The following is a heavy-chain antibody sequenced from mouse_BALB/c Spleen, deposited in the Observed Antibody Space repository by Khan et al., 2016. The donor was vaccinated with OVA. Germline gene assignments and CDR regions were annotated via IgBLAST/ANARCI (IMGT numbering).Heavy chain of an antibody. Sequence: EVQLQESGPGLVKPSQSLSLTCTVTGYSITSGYGWNWIRQFPGNQLEWMVYISYSGSTNYNPSLKSRISITRDTSKNQFFLQLNSVTTEDTATYYCARTARIKYWGQGTTLTVSS. CDR2: ISYSGST. CDR3: ARTARIKY. J-gene: IGHJ2*01. D-gene: IGHD1-2*01. V-gene: IGHV3-2*02. CDR1: GYSITSGYG.